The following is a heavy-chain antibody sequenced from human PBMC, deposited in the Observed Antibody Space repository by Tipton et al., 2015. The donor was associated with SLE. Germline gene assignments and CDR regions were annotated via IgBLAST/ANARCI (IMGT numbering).Heavy chain of an antibody. CDR1: GDSISSGRNY. D-gene: IGHD3-22*01. J-gene: IGHJ4*02. CDR2: IYTSGST. V-gene: IGHV4-61*02. CDR3: ARTANYYDTTAHYFDY. Sequence: TLSLTCTVSGDSISSGRNYWSWIRQPAGKALEWIGRIYTSGSTNYNPSLKSRVTISVDTSKNHFSLKLSSVTAADTAIYYCARTANYYDTTAHYFDYWGQGTLVTVS.